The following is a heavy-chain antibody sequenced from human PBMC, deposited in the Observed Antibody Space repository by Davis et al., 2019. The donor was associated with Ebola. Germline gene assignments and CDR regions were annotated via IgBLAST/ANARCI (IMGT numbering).Heavy chain of an antibody. CDR3: ARHPYYYDSSGYYRGDWFDP. V-gene: IGHV4-59*08. D-gene: IGHD3-22*01. CDR2: IYYSGST. J-gene: IGHJ5*02. Sequence: MPSETLSLTCTVSGGSISSYYWSWIRQPPGKGLKWIGYIYYSGSTNSHPSLTSRVTISVDTSKNQFSLKLSSVTAADTAVYYCARHPYYYDSSGYYRGDWFDPWGQGTLVTVSS. CDR1: GGSISSYY.